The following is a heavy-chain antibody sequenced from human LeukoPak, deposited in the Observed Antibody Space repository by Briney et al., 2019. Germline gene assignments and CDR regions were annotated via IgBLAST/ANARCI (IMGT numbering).Heavy chain of an antibody. Sequence: SETLSLTCTVSGGSISSYYWSWIRQPAGKGLEWIGRIYTSGSTNYNPSLKSRVTMSVDTSKNQFSLKLSSVTAADTAVYYCARDLFSYGYTYYYYYMDVWGKGTTVTVSS. CDR1: GGSISSYY. CDR3: ARDLFSYGYTYYYYYMDV. V-gene: IGHV4-4*07. J-gene: IGHJ6*03. CDR2: IYTSGST. D-gene: IGHD5-18*01.